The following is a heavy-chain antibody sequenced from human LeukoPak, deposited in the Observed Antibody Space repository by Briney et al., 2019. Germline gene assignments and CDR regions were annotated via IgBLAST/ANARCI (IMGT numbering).Heavy chain of an antibody. CDR2: INPTGGST. CDR1: GYTFTGYY. Sequence: ASVKVSCKASGYTFTGYYIHWVRQAPGQGLEWMGLINPTGGSTGYAQKFQGRVTMTRDMSTSTDYMGLSSLRSEDTAIYYCARDNSVGDNAWWFDPWGQGTLVTVSS. D-gene: IGHD1-26*01. J-gene: IGHJ5*02. V-gene: IGHV1-46*01. CDR3: ARDNSVGDNAWWFDP.